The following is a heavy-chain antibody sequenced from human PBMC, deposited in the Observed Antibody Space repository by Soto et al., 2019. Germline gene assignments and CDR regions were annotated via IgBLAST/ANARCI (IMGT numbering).Heavy chain of an antibody. CDR3: TTDHRYCGGDCYPSDY. D-gene: IGHD2-21*02. Sequence: GGSLRLSCAASGFTFSNAWMNWVRQAPGKGLEWVGRIKSKTDGGTTDYAAPVKGRFTISRDDSKNTLYLQMNSLKTEDTAMYYCTTDHRYCGGDCYPSDYWGQETLVTVSS. CDR2: IKSKTDGGTT. J-gene: IGHJ4*02. V-gene: IGHV3-15*07. CDR1: GFTFSNAW.